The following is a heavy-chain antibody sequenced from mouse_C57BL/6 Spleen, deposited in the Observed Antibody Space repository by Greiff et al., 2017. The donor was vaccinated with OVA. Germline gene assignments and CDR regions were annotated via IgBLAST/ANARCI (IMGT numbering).Heavy chain of an antibody. CDR3: TASYYYGSSWYFDV. J-gene: IGHJ1*03. CDR1: GFTFSDAW. CDR2: IRNKANNHAT. D-gene: IGHD1-1*01. V-gene: IGHV6-6*01. Sequence: EVKVEESGGGLVQPGGSMKLSCAASGFTFSDAWMDWVRQSPEKGLEWVAEIRNKANNHATYYAESVKGRFTISRDDSKMCVSLQMNSLRAEDTGIYYCTASYYYGSSWYFDVWGTGTTVTVSS.